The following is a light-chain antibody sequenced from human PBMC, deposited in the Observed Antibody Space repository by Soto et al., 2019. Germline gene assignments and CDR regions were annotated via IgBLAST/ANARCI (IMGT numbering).Light chain of an antibody. V-gene: IGKV1-39*01. CDR1: QTISSW. CDR3: QQSNSSPPT. CDR2: AAS. Sequence: DIQMTQSPSTLSGSVGDRGTITCRASQTISSWLAWYQQKPGKAPKLLIFAASSLQSGVPSRFSGSRSGPDFTLTISSLRPEDLVTYHRQQSNSSPPTFGQGTKV. J-gene: IGKJ1*01.